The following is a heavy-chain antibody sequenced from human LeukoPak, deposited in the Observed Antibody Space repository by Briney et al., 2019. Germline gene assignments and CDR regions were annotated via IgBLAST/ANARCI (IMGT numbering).Heavy chain of an antibody. V-gene: IGHV3-23*01. CDR2: ISGGGVGT. Sequence: QAGGSLRLSCAASGFSLSSFAMTWVRQAPGKGLEWVSAISGGGVGTYYADSVEGRFTISRDSSKNTLHLQMNSLRADDTAVYYCARIGVAGANSDYWGQGTLVTVSS. CDR1: GFSLSSFA. D-gene: IGHD6-19*01. CDR3: ARIGVAGANSDY. J-gene: IGHJ4*02.